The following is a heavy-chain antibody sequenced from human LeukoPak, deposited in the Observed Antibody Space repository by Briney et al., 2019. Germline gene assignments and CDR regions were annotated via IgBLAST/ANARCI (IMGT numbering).Heavy chain of an antibody. CDR2: ISYDGSNK. V-gene: IGHV3-30*04. J-gene: IGHJ4*02. Sequence: WGSLRLSCAASGFTFSSYAMHWVRQAPGKGLEWVAVISYDGSNKYYADSVKGRFTISRDNSKNTLYLQMNSLRAEDTAVYYCARDNLGYSYGSDYWGQGTLVTVSS. CDR1: GFTFSSYA. D-gene: IGHD5-18*01. CDR3: ARDNLGYSYGSDY.